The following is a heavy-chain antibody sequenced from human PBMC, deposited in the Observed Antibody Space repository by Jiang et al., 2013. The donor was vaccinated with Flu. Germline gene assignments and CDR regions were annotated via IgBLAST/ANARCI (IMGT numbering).Heavy chain of an antibody. D-gene: IGHD7-27*01. V-gene: IGHV5-51*01. J-gene: IGHJ5*02. CDR1: GYSFTSYW. CDR3: ARPHNRSHWGWFGP. Sequence: GAEVKKPGESLKISCKASGYSFTSYWIGWVRQMSGKGLEWMGIIYPGDSDTRYSPSFQGQVTMSVDKSIDTAYLQWSSLKASDTAMYYCARPHNRSHWGWFGPWDQGTLVTVSS. CDR2: IYPGDSDT.